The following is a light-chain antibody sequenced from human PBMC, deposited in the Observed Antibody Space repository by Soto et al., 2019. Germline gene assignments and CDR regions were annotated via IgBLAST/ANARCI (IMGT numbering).Light chain of an antibody. J-gene: IGKJ2*01. V-gene: IGKV3-20*01. CDR1: QSISSSY. Sequence: EIVLTQSPGTLSLSPGERATLSCRASQSISSSYLAWYQQKPGQAPRLLIYAASSRATGIPDRFSGSGSGTDFPLTISRLGPEDFAVYYCQQYGSSSYTFGQGTQLEIK. CDR3: QQYGSSSYT. CDR2: AAS.